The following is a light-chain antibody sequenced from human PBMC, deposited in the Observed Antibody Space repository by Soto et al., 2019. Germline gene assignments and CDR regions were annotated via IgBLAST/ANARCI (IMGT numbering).Light chain of an antibody. Sequence: IVLTQSPGTLSLSPGERATLSCRAIQSVSGSCLAWYQQKPGQDPRLLTYGASSRDTGIPDRFSGSGAGTAFLLTISRLEPEDFAVYYCQKYGSSPFTFGTGTTVAIK. CDR2: GAS. J-gene: IGKJ3*01. CDR3: QKYGSSPFT. CDR1: QSVSGSC. V-gene: IGKV3-20*01.